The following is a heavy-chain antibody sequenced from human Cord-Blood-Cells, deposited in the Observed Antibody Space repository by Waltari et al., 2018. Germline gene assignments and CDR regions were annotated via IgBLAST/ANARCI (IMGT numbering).Heavy chain of an antibody. Sequence: QVQLVQSGAEVKKPGSSVKVSCKASGGTFSSYAISWVRQAPGQGLEWMGGISPIFGTANYAQKFQGRVTITADESTSTAYMELSSLRSEDTAVYYWASRTGEAGDWYFDLWGRGTLVTVSS. CDR3: ASRTGEAGDWYFDL. J-gene: IGHJ2*01. CDR2: ISPIFGTA. V-gene: IGHV1-69*12. D-gene: IGHD7-27*01. CDR1: GGTFSSYA.